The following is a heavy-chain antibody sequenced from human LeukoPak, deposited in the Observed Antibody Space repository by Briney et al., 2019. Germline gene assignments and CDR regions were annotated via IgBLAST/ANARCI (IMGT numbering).Heavy chain of an antibody. J-gene: IGHJ6*03. CDR1: GFTFSDYG. CDR3: ARSGDYYYYYMDV. CDR2: IWSDGSNK. D-gene: IGHD3-10*01. V-gene: IGHV3-33*01. Sequence: GKSLRLSCAASGFTFSDYGMHWVRQAPGKGLEWVTVIWSDGSNKYYADSVKGRFTISRDNSKNTLYLQMNSLRAEDTAVYYCARSGDYYYYYMDVWGKGTTVTVSS.